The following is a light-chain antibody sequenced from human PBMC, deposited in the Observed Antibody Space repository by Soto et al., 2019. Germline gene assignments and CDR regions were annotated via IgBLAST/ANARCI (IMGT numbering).Light chain of an antibody. CDR3: HQRSKWRLT. V-gene: IGKV3-11*01. CDR2: DAS. J-gene: IGKJ4*01. CDR1: QSVRSY. Sequence: EIVLTQSPATLSLSPGERATLSCRASQSVRSYLAWYQQKPGQAPRLLIYDASNRATDIPARFSGSGPGTDFTLTISSLDPEDSAGYYCHQRSKWRLTCGGGTKVEIK.